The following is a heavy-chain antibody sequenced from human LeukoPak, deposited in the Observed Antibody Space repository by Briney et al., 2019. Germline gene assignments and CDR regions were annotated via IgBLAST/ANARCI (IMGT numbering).Heavy chain of an antibody. CDR3: ATGKVFPTYDFWSGPIDY. Sequence: PSETLPLTCSASGYSFTSGHYWGWVRQPPGKGLEWIANIYHTRTAHYNPALRSRAIITVDTTNNQFPPMQSPVTAADIAVYYCATGKVFPTYDFWSGPIDYWGQGTLVTVSS. V-gene: IGHV4-38-2*02. D-gene: IGHD3-3*01. CDR1: GYSFTSGHY. CDR2: IYHTRTA. J-gene: IGHJ4*02.